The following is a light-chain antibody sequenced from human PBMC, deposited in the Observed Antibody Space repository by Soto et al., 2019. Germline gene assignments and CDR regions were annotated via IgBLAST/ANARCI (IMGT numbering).Light chain of an antibody. CDR3: QHGRA. V-gene: IGKV3-11*01. CDR2: DAS. J-gene: IGKJ3*01. CDR1: QSISSY. Sequence: EIVLTQSPATLSLSPGERATLSCRAGQSISSYLAWYQQKPGQAPRLLIYDASSRATGIPARFSGSGSGTDFTLTISSLEPDDFAVYYCQHGRAFGPGTKVDIK.